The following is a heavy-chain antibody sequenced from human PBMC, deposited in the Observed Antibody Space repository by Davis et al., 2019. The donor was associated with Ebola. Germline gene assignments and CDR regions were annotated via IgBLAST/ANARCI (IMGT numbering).Heavy chain of an antibody. CDR3: ASHNY. CDR2: VNQDGSEK. CDR1: GFTFSSYW. V-gene: IGHV3-7*01. J-gene: IGHJ4*02. Sequence: GGSLRLSCAASGFTFSSYWMTWVRQAPGEGLEWVANVNQDGSEKYYVDSVKGRFTISRDNARDSVYLQMNSLRDEDTAVYYCASHNYWGQGTLVTVSS.